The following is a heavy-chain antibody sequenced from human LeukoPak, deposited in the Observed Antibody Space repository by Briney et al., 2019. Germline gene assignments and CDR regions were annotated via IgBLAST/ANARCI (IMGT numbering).Heavy chain of an antibody. Sequence: ASVKVSCKASGYTFTNYGVNWVRQAPGEGLEWMGWINTNSGDPTYAQGFTERFVFSLDTSVSMAYLQISSLRAEDTAVYYCARFRPHGYYDTFDIWGQGTMVTVS. CDR1: GYTFTNYG. J-gene: IGHJ3*02. D-gene: IGHD5-18*01. V-gene: IGHV7-4-1*04. CDR3: ARFRPHGYYDTFDI. CDR2: INTNSGDP.